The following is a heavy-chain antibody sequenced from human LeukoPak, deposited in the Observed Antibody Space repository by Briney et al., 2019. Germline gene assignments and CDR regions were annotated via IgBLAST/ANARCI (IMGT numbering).Heavy chain of an antibody. CDR3: AKDSYYFDSSGYSEVGMDV. Sequence: PGGSLRLSCAASGFTFSSYEMNWVRQAPGKGLEWVSHISSSGSTIYYADSVKGRFTISRDNAKNSLYLQMNSLRAEDTALYYCAKDSYYFDSSGYSEVGMDVWGQGTTVTVSS. D-gene: IGHD3-22*01. CDR2: ISSSGSTI. J-gene: IGHJ6*02. V-gene: IGHV3-48*03. CDR1: GFTFSSYE.